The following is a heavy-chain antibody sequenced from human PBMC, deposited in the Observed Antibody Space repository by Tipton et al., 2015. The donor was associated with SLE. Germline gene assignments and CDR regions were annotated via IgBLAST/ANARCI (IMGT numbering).Heavy chain of an antibody. CDR3: AREGESMGNYYYYYYMDV. J-gene: IGHJ6*03. CDR1: GGSISSYY. D-gene: IGHD3-16*01. V-gene: IGHV4-59*01. CDR2: IYYSGST. Sequence: TLSLTCTVSGGSISSYYWSWIRQPPGKGLEWIGYIYYSGSTNYNPSLMSRVTISVDTSKNQFSLKLSSVTAADTAVYYCAREGESMGNYYYYYYMDVWGKGTTVTVSS.